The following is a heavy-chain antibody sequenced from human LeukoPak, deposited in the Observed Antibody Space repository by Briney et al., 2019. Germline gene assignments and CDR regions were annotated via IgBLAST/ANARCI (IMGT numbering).Heavy chain of an antibody. V-gene: IGHV3-74*01. Sequence: PGGSLRLSCSASGLTFTPYWMHWVRQAPGKGLVWVSRINSDGSSTSYADSVKGRFTISRDNAKNTLYLQMNSLRAEDTAVYYCARERAFYYFDYWGQGTLVTVSS. CDR2: INSDGSST. CDR1: GLTFTPYW. J-gene: IGHJ4*02. CDR3: ARERAFYYFDY.